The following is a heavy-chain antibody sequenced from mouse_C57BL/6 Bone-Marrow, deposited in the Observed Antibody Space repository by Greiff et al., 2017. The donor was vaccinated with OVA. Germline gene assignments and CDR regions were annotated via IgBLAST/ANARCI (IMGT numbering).Heavy chain of an antibody. CDR1: GFSLTSYG. D-gene: IGHD1-1*01. V-gene: IGHV2-2*01. J-gene: IGHJ3*01. CDR3: AGGSYYYGSSYDWFAY. Sequence: QVTLKESGPGLVQPSQSLSITCTVSGFSLTSYGVHWVRQSPGKGLEWLGVKWSGGSTDYNAAFISRLSISKDNSKSQVFFKMNSLQADDTAIYYCAGGSYYYGSSYDWFAYWGQGTLVTVSA. CDR2: KWSGGST.